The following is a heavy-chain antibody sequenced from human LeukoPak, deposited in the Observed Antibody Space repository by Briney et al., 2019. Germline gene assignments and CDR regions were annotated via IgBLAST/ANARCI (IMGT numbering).Heavy chain of an antibody. CDR2: IFRAGNT. D-gene: IGHD4-23*01. V-gene: IGHV4-38-2*01. J-gene: IGHJ4*02. Sequence: PSETLSLTCAVSGYSISSGYYWGWIRQPPGKGPEWLGTIFRAGNTYYNPSLKSRVTISVDTSRNQFSLKLSSVTAAGTAMYYCARVVPGGGNDYWGQGTLVTVSS. CDR3: ARVVPGGGNDY. CDR1: GYSISSGYY.